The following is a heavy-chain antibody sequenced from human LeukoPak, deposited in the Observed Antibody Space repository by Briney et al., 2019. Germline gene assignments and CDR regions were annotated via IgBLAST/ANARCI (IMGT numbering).Heavy chain of an antibody. CDR2: IYYSGST. V-gene: IGHV4-31*03. Sequence: SETLSLTCTVSGGSISSGGYYWSWIRQHPGKGLEWIGYIYYSGSTYYNPSLKSRVTISVDTSKNQFSLKLSSVTAADTAVYYCARDWGSSGWYLFDPWGQGTLVTVSS. D-gene: IGHD6-19*01. CDR1: GGSISSGGYY. CDR3: ARDWGSSGWYLFDP. J-gene: IGHJ5*02.